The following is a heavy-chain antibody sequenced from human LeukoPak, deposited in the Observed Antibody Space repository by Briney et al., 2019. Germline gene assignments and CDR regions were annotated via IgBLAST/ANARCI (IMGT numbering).Heavy chain of an antibody. D-gene: IGHD3-10*01. J-gene: IGHJ6*02. Sequence: GGSLRLSCVASGSVSSYNMNWVRQAPGRGLEWVSLITSSGTAIYYADSVRGRFTISRDNAKNSLYLEMNSLRAEDTAVYYCARERIPSGREGGVHVWGQGTTVTVSS. CDR2: ITSSGTAI. CDR1: GSVSSYN. CDR3: ARERIPSGREGGVHV. V-gene: IGHV3-21*01.